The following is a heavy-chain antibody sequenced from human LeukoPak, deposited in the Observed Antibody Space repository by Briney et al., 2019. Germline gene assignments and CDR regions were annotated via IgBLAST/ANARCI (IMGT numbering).Heavy chain of an antibody. CDR3: AWAEGYYNAFDI. CDR2: IYSGGGT. Sequence: GGSLRLSCAASGFTVSSSYMSWVRQAPGKGLEWVSVIYSGGGTYYADFVKGRFTISRDNSKNTLYLQMNSLRAEDTAVYYCAWAEGYYNAFDIWGQGTMVTVSS. V-gene: IGHV3-53*01. D-gene: IGHD3-3*01. J-gene: IGHJ3*02. CDR1: GFTVSSSY.